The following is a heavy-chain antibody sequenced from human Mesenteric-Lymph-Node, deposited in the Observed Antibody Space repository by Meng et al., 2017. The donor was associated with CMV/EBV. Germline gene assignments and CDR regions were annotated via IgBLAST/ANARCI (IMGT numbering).Heavy chain of an antibody. CDR1: AYRFIGYF. J-gene: IGHJ4*02. CDR3: ARAGGGNWGISTAYDY. V-gene: IGHV1-2*02. CDR2: IDPDSDDT. Sequence: ASAMVSCKASAYRFIGYFIHWVRQAPGQRLEWMGSIDPDSDDTYYAQTFQGRVTMTRDTSISTAFMELRSLRSDGTAVYYCARAGGGNWGISTAYDYWGQGTLVTVSS. D-gene: IGHD1-1*01.